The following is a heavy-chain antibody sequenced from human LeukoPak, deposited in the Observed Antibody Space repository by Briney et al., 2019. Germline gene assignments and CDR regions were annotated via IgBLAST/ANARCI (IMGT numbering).Heavy chain of an antibody. CDR2: IYYSGST. CDR1: GGSISSYY. Sequence: PSETLSLTCTVSGGSISSYYWSWIRQPPGKGLEWIGYIYYSGSTNYNPSLKSRVTISVDTSKNQFSLKLSSVTAADTAVYYCARARQVGAGDFDYWGQGTLVTVSS. J-gene: IGHJ4*02. V-gene: IGHV4-59*01. CDR3: ARARQVGAGDFDY. D-gene: IGHD1-26*01.